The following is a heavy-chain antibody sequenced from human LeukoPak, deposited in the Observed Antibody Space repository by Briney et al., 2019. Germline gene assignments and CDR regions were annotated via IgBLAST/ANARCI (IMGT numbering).Heavy chain of an antibody. D-gene: IGHD3-9*01. Sequence: GASVKVSCKASGYTFTGYYMHWVRQAPGQGLEWMGWISAYSGNTNYAQKLQGRVTMTTDTSTSTAYMELRSLRSDDTAVYYCARGLRYFDWLGDYFDYWGQGTLVTVSS. V-gene: IGHV1-18*04. CDR1: GYTFTGYY. CDR2: ISAYSGNT. J-gene: IGHJ4*02. CDR3: ARGLRYFDWLGDYFDY.